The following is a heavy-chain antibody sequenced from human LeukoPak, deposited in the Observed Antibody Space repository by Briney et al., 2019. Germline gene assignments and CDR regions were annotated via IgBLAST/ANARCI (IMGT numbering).Heavy chain of an antibody. CDR3: SGWLRFDY. CDR2: IRSKAYGGTT. J-gene: IGHJ4*02. CDR1: GFTFSSYA. D-gene: IGHD5-12*01. V-gene: IGHV3-49*04. Sequence: PGGSLRLSCAASGFTFSSYAMSWVRQAPGKGLEWVGFIRSKAYGGTTEYAASVKGRFTISRDDSKSIAYLQMNSLKTEDTAVYYCSGWLRFDYWGQGTLVTVSS.